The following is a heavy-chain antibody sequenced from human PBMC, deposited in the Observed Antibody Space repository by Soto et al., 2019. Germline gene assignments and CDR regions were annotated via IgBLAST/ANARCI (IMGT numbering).Heavy chain of an antibody. Sequence: VQLVESGGGVVQSGRSLRLSCAASGFTFSSYGMHWVRQAPGKGLEWVAVILCDGSKKYYADSVKGRFTISRDNSKNTLYLEMNSLRAEDTAVYYCAKDYCSSTSCYNDYWGQGTLVTVSS. CDR1: GFTFSSYG. V-gene: IGHV3-30*18. CDR2: ILCDGSKK. J-gene: IGHJ4*02. CDR3: AKDYCSSTSCYNDY. D-gene: IGHD2-2*02.